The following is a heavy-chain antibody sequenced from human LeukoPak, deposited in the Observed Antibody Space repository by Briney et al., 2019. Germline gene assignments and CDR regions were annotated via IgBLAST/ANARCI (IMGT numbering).Heavy chain of an antibody. CDR1: GFTFSSYA. CDR2: ISGSGGST. CDR3: AKRFMVVVTQDDYVDY. Sequence: GGSLILSCAASGFTFSSYAMSWVRQAPGKGLEWVSVISGSGGSTYYADSVKGRFTISRDNSKNTLYLQMNSLRAEDTAVYYCAKRFMVVVTQDDYVDYWGQGTLVTVSS. D-gene: IGHD3-22*01. J-gene: IGHJ4*02. V-gene: IGHV3-23*01.